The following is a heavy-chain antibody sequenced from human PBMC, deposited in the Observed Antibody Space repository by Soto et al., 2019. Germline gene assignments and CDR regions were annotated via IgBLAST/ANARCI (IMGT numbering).Heavy chain of an antibody. V-gene: IGHV3-30*03. CDR1: GFTFSSFG. CDR3: ASGKDYYYGSGSVGPPFDY. Sequence: PGGSLRLSCAASGFTFSSFGMHWVRQAPSKGLEWVAVASYDGSYKYYADSVKGRFTISRDNSKNTLYLQMNSLRAEDTAVYYCASGKDYYYGSGSVGPPFDYWGQGTLVTVSS. D-gene: IGHD3-10*01. J-gene: IGHJ4*02. CDR2: ASYDGSYK.